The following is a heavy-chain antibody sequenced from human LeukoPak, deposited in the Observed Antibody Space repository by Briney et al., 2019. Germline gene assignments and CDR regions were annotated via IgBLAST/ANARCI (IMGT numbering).Heavy chain of an antibody. CDR3: AKDLPKITIFGALQH. J-gene: IGHJ1*01. D-gene: IGHD3-3*01. CDR2: VSASGDRT. V-gene: IGHV3-23*01. CDR1: GFIFSNYV. Sequence: GALRLSCAASGFIFSNYVMSWVREAPGTGLEWVSGVSASGDRTYYGDSVKGRFTISRDNSKNTRYLQMNSLSAEDTAVYYCAKDLPKITIFGALQHWGQGTLVTVSS.